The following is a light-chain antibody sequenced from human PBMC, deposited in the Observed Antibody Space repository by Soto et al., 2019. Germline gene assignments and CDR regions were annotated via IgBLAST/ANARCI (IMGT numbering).Light chain of an antibody. V-gene: IGLV2-23*01. CDR1: SNDIVNYNL. CDR3: SSYAGRNLL. Sequence: QAVVTQPASVSGSPGQSVTVSCTGTSNDIVNYNLVFWYQQHPGEAPKLIIFEGTKRPSGVSNRFSGSKSANTASLTISGLQAEDEGDYYCSSYAGRNLLFGEGTKVTVL. J-gene: IGLJ2*01. CDR2: EGT.